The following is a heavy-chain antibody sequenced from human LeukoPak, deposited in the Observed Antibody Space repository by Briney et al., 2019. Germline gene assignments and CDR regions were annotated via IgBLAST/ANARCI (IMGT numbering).Heavy chain of an antibody. D-gene: IGHD6-13*01. CDR2: ISHSGST. J-gene: IGHJ4*02. CDR1: GGSFSSYY. Sequence: PSETLSLTCAVYGGSFSSYYWSWIRQPPGKGLEWIGEISHSGSTNYNPSLKSRVTMSVDTSKNQFSLKVSSVTAADTAVYYCARGQQQLVLSSWGQGTLVTVSS. V-gene: IGHV4-34*01. CDR3: ARGQQQLVLSS.